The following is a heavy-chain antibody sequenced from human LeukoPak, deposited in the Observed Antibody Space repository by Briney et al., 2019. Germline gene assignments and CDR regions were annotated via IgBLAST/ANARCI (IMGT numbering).Heavy chain of an antibody. D-gene: IGHD6-6*01. CDR2: INHSGST. J-gene: IGHJ4*02. Sequence: PSETLSLTCTVYGGSFSGYYWSWIRQPPGKGLEWIGEINHSGSTNYNPSLKSRVTISVDTSKNQFSLKLSSVTAADTAVYYCARPRLDYWGQGTLVTVSS. V-gene: IGHV4-34*01. CDR3: ARPRLDY. CDR1: GGSFSGYY.